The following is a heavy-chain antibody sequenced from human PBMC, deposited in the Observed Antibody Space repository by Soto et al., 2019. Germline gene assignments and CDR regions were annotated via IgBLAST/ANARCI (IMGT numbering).Heavy chain of an antibody. CDR1: CVTIIDGGYR. V-gene: IGHV4-31*03. D-gene: IGHD5-18*01. Sequence: TPSPPCTVSCVTIIDGGYRRILNPQQPGKGLEWIGYIYYSGSTYYNPSLKSRVTISLDKSKSQFSLKLSSMTVADTAVYYCARKRGHSYLSWFDPWGQGTLVTVSS. CDR2: IYYSGST. CDR3: ARKRGHSYLSWFDP. J-gene: IGHJ5*02.